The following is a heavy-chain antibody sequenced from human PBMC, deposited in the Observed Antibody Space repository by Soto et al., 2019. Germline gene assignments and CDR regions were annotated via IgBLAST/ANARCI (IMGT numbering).Heavy chain of an antibody. CDR3: VKDLLPIVVVGTFDY. D-gene: IGHD2-15*01. Sequence: DVQLLESGGGLVQPGGSLRLSCAASGFTFRGSAMSWVRQAPGRGLEWVSGISASGGKTYNADSVKGRFTISRDNSNNTLYLEMNSLRAEDTAVYYCVKDLLPIVVVGTFDYWGQGTLITVSS. CDR2: ISASGGKT. V-gene: IGHV3-23*01. J-gene: IGHJ4*02. CDR1: GFTFRGSA.